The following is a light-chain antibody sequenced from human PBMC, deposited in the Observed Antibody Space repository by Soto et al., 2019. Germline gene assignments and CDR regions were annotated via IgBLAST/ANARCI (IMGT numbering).Light chain of an antibody. CDR1: QSVSSY. J-gene: IGKJ4*01. Sequence: EIVLTQSPATLSLSPGERVTLSCRASQSVSSYLAWYQQKPGQAPRLLIYDASNRATGIPARFSGSGSGTDFTLTISSLEPEDFAVYYCQQRSNWPLLTVGGGTKVEIK. CDR3: QQRSNWPLLT. V-gene: IGKV3-11*01. CDR2: DAS.